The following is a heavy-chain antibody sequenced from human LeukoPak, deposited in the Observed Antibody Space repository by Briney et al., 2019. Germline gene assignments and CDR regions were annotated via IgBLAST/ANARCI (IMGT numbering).Heavy chain of an antibody. CDR1: GFTFDDYA. CDR2: ISWNSGSI. J-gene: IGHJ4*02. CDR3: AKDLVVVPAATLDY. Sequence: GGSLRLSCAASGFTFDDYAMHWVRQAPGKGLEWVSGISWNSGSIGYADSVKGRFTISRDNAKNSLYLQMNSLRAEDTALYYCAKDLVVVPAATLDYWGQGTLVTVSS. D-gene: IGHD2-2*01. V-gene: IGHV3-9*01.